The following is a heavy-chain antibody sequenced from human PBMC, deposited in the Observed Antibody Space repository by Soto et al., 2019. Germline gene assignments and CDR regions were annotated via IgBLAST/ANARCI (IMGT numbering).Heavy chain of an antibody. D-gene: IGHD3-16*02. CDR1: GGSISSGDYY. Sequence: SETLSLTCTVSGGSISSGDYYWSWIRQPPGKGLEWIGYIYYSGSTYYNPSLKSRVTISVDTSKNQFSLKLSSVTAADTAVYYCARVIWDYDYVWGSYRFNWFDPWGQGTLVTVS. J-gene: IGHJ5*02. V-gene: IGHV4-30-4*01. CDR3: ARVIWDYDYVWGSYRFNWFDP. CDR2: IYYSGST.